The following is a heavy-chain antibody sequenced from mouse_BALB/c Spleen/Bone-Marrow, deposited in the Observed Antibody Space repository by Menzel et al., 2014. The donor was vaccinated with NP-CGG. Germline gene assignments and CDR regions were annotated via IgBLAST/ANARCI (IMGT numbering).Heavy chain of an antibody. V-gene: IGHV1-4*02. CDR3: ARGGTARAAWFAY. Sequence: QVQLKQSAAELARPGASVKMSCKASGYTFTSYTMHWIKQRPGQGLEWIGYINPSSAYTEYNQKFKDKTTLTADTSSSTAYMQLSSLTSEDSAVHYCARGGTARAAWFAYWGQGTLVTVSA. CDR1: GYTFTSYT. D-gene: IGHD3-3*01. J-gene: IGHJ3*01. CDR2: INPSSAYT.